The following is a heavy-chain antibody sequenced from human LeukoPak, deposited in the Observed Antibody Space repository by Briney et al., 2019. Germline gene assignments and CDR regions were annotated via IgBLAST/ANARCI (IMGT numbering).Heavy chain of an antibody. CDR2: IYTSGST. CDR1: GGSSSSYY. Sequence: PSETLSLTCTVSGGSSSSYYWSWIRQPAGKGLEWIGRIYTSGSTNYNPSLESRVTMSVDTSKNQFSLKLSSVTAADTAVYYCARAPYDSRRWLWYFDLWGRGTLVTVSS. CDR3: ARAPYDSRRWLWYFDL. D-gene: IGHD3-22*01. J-gene: IGHJ2*01. V-gene: IGHV4-4*07.